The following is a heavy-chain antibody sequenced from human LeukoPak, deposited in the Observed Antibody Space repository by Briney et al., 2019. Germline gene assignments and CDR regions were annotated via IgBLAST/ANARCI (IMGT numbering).Heavy chain of an antibody. D-gene: IGHD1-26*01. J-gene: IGHJ4*02. V-gene: IGHV4-61*01. CDR3: ARDLAPVVGATTFDY. CDR1: GGSVSSGSYY. CDR2: IYYSGST. Sequence: SETLSLTCTVSGGSVSSGSYYWGWIRQPPGKGLEWIGYIYYSGSTNYNPSLKSRVTISVDTSKNQFSLKLSSVTAADTAVYYCARDLAPVVGATTFDYWGQGTLVTVPS.